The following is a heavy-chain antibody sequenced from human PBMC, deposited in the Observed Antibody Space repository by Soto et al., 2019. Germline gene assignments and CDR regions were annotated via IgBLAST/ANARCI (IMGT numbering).Heavy chain of an antibody. J-gene: IGHJ6*02. CDR2: ISGSGGST. V-gene: IGHV3-23*01. CDR3: AKVKGSGSYYYYGMDV. D-gene: IGHD3-3*01. CDR1: GFTVSSYS. Sequence: PXESLRLSCAASGFTVSSYSMSWVRQAPGKGLEWVSAISGSGGSTYYADSVKGRFTISRDNSKNTLYLQMNSLRAEDTAVYYCAKVKGSGSYYYYGMDVWGQGTTVTVSS.